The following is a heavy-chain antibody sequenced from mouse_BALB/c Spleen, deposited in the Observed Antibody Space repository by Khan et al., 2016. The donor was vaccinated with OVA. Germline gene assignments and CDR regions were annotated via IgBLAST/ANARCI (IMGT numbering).Heavy chain of an antibody. V-gene: IGHV9-3-1*01. J-gene: IGHJ1*01. CDR1: GYTFTNYG. CDR3: ARMTPYWYFDL. CDR2: INTYTGEP. Sequence: QIQLVQSGPELKKPGETVKISCKASGYTFTNYGMNWVKQAPGKGLKWMGWINTYTGEPTYADYFKGRFAFSLETSASTAYLQINNLKNEDTANYFCARMTPYWYFDLWGAGTTVTVSS.